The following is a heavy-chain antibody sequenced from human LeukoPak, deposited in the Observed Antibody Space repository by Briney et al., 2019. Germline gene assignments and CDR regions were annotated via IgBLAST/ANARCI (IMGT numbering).Heavy chain of an antibody. CDR2: IGGSTGRT. CDR1: GFSFDNYA. V-gene: IGHV3-23*01. J-gene: IGHJ4*02. Sequence: GRSLRLSCAASGFSFDNYAMSWVRQAPGKGLEWVSAIGGSTGRTYYADSVKGRFTVSRDNSKNTLYLQMTSLRAEDTAIYYCAKDRRSLVGPTNFDYWGQGTPVTVSS. D-gene: IGHD1-26*01. CDR3: AKDRRSLVGPTNFDY.